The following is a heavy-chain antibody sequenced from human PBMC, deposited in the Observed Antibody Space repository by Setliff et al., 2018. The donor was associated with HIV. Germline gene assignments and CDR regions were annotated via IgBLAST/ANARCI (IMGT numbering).Heavy chain of an antibody. CDR3: ARARLQGIVTAVGPRDNCLDT. V-gene: IGHV1-18*01. CDR2: ISTFNGET. D-gene: IGHD1-26*01. Sequence: GASVKVSCKASGYSFINYGINWVRQAPGKGLAWMGWISTFNGETNFAQKFQGRVSMTTETSSSTAYLKLRDRRFDDTAVYFCARARLQGIVTAVGPRDNCLDTWGQGTWVTVS. CDR1: GYSFINYG. J-gene: IGHJ5*02.